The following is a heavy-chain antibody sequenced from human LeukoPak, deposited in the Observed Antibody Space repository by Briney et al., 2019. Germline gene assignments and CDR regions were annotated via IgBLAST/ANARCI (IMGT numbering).Heavy chain of an antibody. CDR1: GCSISSYY. CDR3: ARHSYGSEGYNWFDP. CDR2: IYYSGST. Sequence: SETLSLTCTVSGCSISSYYWSWIRQPPGKGLEWIGYIYYSGSTNYNPSRKSRVTISVDTSKNQFSLKLSSVTAADTAVYYCARHSYGSEGYNWFDPWGQGTLVTVSS. D-gene: IGHD3-10*01. J-gene: IGHJ5*02. V-gene: IGHV4-59*08.